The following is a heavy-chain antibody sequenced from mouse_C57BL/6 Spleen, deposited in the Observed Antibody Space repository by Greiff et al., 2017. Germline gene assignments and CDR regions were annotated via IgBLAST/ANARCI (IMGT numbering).Heavy chain of an antibody. CDR3: ARTTVVARGFDY. CDR1: GYSFTGYY. CDR2: INPSTGGT. J-gene: IGHJ2*01. V-gene: IGHV1-42*01. Sequence: VQLKQSGPELVKPGASVKISCKASGYSFTGYYMNWVKQSPEKSLEWIGEINPSTGGTTYNQKFKAKATLTVDKSSSTAYMQLKSLTSEDSAVYYCARTTVVARGFDYWGQGTTLTVSS. D-gene: IGHD1-1*01.